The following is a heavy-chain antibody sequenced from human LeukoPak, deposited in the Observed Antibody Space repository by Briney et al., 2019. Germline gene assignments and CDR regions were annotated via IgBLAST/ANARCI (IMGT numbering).Heavy chain of an antibody. CDR2: ISGSGGST. J-gene: IGHJ4*02. Sequence: GGSLRLSCAASGFTFSDYYMSWIRQAPGKGLEWVSAISGSGGSTYYADSVKGRFTISRDNSKNTLYLQMNSLRAEDTAVYYCAKRAEDGDYYFDYWGQGTLVTVSS. CDR1: GFTFSDYY. CDR3: AKRAEDGDYYFDY. V-gene: IGHV3-23*01. D-gene: IGHD2-21*01.